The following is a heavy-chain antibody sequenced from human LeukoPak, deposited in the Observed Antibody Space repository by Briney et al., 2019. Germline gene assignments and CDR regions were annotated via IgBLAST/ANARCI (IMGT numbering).Heavy chain of an antibody. D-gene: IGHD1-26*01. CDR2: ISYDGSNK. CDR1: GFTFSSYA. J-gene: IGHJ4*02. CDR3: ARDGGSYATGRAFDY. Sequence: GGSLRLSCAASGFTFSSYAMHWVRQAPGKGLEGGAVISYDGSNKYYAASVKGRFTISRDNSKNTLYLQMNSLRAEDTAVYYCARDGGSYATGRAFDYXGXXTLVTVSS. V-gene: IGHV3-30-3*01.